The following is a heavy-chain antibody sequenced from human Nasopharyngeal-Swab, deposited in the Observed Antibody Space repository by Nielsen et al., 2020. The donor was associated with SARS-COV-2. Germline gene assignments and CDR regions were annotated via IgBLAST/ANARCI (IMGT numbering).Heavy chain of an antibody. CDR3: ARGYYDFWSGYAGFDP. J-gene: IGHJ5*02. V-gene: IGHV3-74*01. Sequence: GSLEISCAASGFPFSSYWMHWVRPAPGKGLVWVSRINSDGSSTSYADSVKGRFTISRDNAKNTLYLQMNSLRAEDTAVYYCARGYYDFWSGYAGFDPWGQGTLVTVSS. CDR2: INSDGSST. CDR1: GFPFSSYW. D-gene: IGHD3-3*01.